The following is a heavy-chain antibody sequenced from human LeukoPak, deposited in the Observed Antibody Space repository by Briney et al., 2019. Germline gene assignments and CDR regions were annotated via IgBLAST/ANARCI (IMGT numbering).Heavy chain of an antibody. V-gene: IGHV3-43*02. J-gene: IGHJ6*02. CDR1: GFTFDDYA. Sequence: GGSLRLSCAASGFTFDDYAMHWVRQAPGKGLEWVSLISGDGGSTYYADSVKGRFTISRDNSKNSLYLQMNSLRTEDTASYYCAKDIVVVPAAMQPGAYYYYGMDVWGQGTTVTVSS. CDR2: ISGDGGST. CDR3: AKDIVVVPAAMQPGAYYYYGMDV. D-gene: IGHD2-2*01.